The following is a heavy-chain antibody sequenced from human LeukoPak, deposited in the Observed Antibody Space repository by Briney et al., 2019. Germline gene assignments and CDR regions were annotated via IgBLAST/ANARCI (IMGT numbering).Heavy chain of an antibody. Sequence: SETLSLTCTVSGGSITSGGYYWSWIRQHPGKGLEWIGYIYYSGSTYYNPSLKSRVTISVDTSKSQFSLQLSSVTAADTAVYYCARDRSPGDYFDYWGQGTLVTVSS. CDR2: IYYSGST. D-gene: IGHD1-14*01. V-gene: IGHV4-31*03. CDR1: GGSITSGGYY. CDR3: ARDRSPGDYFDY. J-gene: IGHJ4*02.